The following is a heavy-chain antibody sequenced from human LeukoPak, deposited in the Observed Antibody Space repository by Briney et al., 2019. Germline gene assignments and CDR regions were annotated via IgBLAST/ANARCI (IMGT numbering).Heavy chain of an antibody. V-gene: IGHV3-66*02. D-gene: IGHD3-3*01. Sequence: PGGSLRLSCAASGFTVSSSYMSWVRQAPGKGLEWVSVIYSGGSTYYADSVKGRFTISRDNSKNTLYLQMNSLRAEDTAVYYCARVPSYYDFWSGYQDYYYYGMDVWGQGTTVTVSS. J-gene: IGHJ6*02. CDR3: ARVPSYYDFWSGYQDYYYYGMDV. CDR2: IYSGGST. CDR1: GFTVSSSY.